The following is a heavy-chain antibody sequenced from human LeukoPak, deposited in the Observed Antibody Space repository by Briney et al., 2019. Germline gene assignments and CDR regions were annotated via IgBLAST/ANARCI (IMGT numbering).Heavy chain of an antibody. CDR1: GFTFSTYA. V-gene: IGHV3-23*01. J-gene: IGHJ4*02. CDR2: ISGNGANT. D-gene: IGHD1-26*01. Sequence: GGSLRLSCAASGFTFSTYAMSCVRQAPGKGLEWVSVISGNGANTFYADSVKGRFTISRDNSKNTLYLQMNSLRADDTAVYYCAKLIAGSYLFDYWGQGTLVTVSS. CDR3: AKLIAGSYLFDY.